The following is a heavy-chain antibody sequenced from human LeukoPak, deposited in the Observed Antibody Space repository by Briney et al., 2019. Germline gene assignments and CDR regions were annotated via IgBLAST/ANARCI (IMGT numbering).Heavy chain of an antibody. CDR2: IYTSGST. CDR3: ARVGTAGYYYDYYYMDV. J-gene: IGHJ6*03. CDR1: GGSISSFY. V-gene: IGHV4-4*07. Sequence: SETLSLTCTVSGGSISSFYWSWIRQPARKGLEWIGRIYTSGSTNYNPSLKSRVTMSVDTSKNQFSLKLSSVTAADTAVYYCARVGTAGYYYDYYYMDVWGKGTTVTISS.